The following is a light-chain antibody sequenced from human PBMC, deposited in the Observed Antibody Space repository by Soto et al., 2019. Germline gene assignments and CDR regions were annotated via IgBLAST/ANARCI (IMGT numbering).Light chain of an antibody. CDR3: QSYATSTSAYV. V-gene: IGLV1-40*01. J-gene: IGLJ1*01. Sequence: QTVLTQPPSVSVAPGQTVTISCAASRGNRGGGYDGHWYQQHQGTAPKHITLRNNNRHSAAPDPFPGSQSGTSATLAMTRLRAEDEVDYYCQSYATSTSAYVFATGPKVTV. CDR2: RNN. CDR1: RGNRGGGYD.